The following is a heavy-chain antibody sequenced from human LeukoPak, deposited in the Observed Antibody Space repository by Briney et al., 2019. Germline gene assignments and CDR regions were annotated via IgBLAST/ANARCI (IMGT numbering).Heavy chain of an antibody. CDR3: ARYSGSYHFDY. Sequence: GGSLRLSCAASGFTFSDYYMSWIRQAPGKGLEWVSSISSSSSYIYYADSVKGRFTISRDNAKNSLYLQMNSLRAEDTAVYYCARYSGSYHFDYWGQGTLVTVSS. CDR1: GFTFSDYY. V-gene: IGHV3-11*06. D-gene: IGHD1-26*01. J-gene: IGHJ4*02. CDR2: ISSSSSYI.